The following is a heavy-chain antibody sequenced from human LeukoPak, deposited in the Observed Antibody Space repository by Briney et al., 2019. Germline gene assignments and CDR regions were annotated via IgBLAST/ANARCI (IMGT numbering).Heavy chain of an antibody. CDR1: GGSISSGSYY. CDR2: IYTSGST. D-gene: IGHD2-2*01. Sequence: PSQTLSLTCTVSGGSISSGSYYWSWIRQPAGKGLEWIGRIYTSGSTNYNPSLKSRVTISVDTSKNQFSLKLSSVTAADTAVYYCASIVVVPAAKAAAAKYYFDYWGQGTLVTVSS. CDR3: ASIVVVPAAKAAAAKYYFDY. J-gene: IGHJ4*02. V-gene: IGHV4-61*02.